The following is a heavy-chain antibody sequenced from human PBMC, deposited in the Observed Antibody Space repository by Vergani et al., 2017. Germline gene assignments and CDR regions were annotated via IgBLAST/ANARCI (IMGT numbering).Heavy chain of an antibody. D-gene: IGHD3-22*01. CDR2: TWYDGNNK. CDR1: GFTFNQYG. J-gene: IGHJ5*02. V-gene: IGHV3-33*01. Sequence: QVQLVESGGGVVQPGRSLRLSCAASGFTFNQYGMHWVRQAPGKGLEWVAVTWYDGNNKQYADSVKGRFTISRDNSKSTMYLQMNSLRDEDTGVYYCASQTYYYDSVWFDPWGQGTLVTVSS. CDR3: ASQTYYYDSVWFDP.